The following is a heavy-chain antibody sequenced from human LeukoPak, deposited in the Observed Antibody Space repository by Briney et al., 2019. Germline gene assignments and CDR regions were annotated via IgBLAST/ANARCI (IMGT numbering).Heavy chain of an antibody. J-gene: IGHJ4*02. V-gene: IGHV4-59*01. CDR1: GGSISSYY. CDR2: IYCSGST. Sequence: PSETLSLTCTVSGGSISSYYWSWIRQPPGKGLEWIGYIYCSGSTNYNPSLTSRVTISVDTSKNQFSLKLSSVTASDTAVYYCARVPSGITGTTGDYWGQGTLVTVSS. D-gene: IGHD1-7*01. CDR3: ARVPSGITGTTGDY.